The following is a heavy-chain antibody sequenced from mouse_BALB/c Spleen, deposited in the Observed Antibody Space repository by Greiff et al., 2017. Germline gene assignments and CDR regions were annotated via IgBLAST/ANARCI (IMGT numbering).Heavy chain of an antibody. CDR2: INSNGGST. J-gene: IGHJ4*01. D-gene: IGHD1-1*01. Sequence: EVQRVESGGGLVQPGGSLKLSCAASGFTFSSYGMSWVRQTPDKRLELVATINSNGGSTYYPDSVKGRFTISRDNAKNTLYLQMSSLKSEDTAMYYCARDRYYYGSSYAMDYWGQGTSVTVSS. V-gene: IGHV5-6-3*01. CDR3: ARDRYYYGSSYAMDY. CDR1: GFTFSSYG.